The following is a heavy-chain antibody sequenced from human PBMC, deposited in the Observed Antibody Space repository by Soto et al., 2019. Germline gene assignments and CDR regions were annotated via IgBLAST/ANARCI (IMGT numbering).Heavy chain of an antibody. J-gene: IGHJ6*02. Sequence: LRLSCAASGFTFSSYAMSWVRQAPGKGLEWVSAISGSGGSTYYADSVKGRFTISRDNSKNTLYLQMNSLRAEDTAVYYCAKDHLYPTGGMDVWGQGTTVTVSS. CDR3: AKDHLYPTGGMDV. CDR1: GFTFSSYA. V-gene: IGHV3-23*01. CDR2: ISGSGGST.